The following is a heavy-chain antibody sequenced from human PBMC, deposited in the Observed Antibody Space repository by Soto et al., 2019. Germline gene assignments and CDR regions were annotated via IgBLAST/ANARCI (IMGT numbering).Heavy chain of an antibody. V-gene: IGHV5-10-1*01. CDR1: GYSFAGYG. D-gene: IGHD3-22*01. CDR2: IDPSDSQT. Sequence: EESLTISCKVSGYSFAGYGITWVLQKPGKGLEWMGRIDPSDSQTYYSPSFRGHVTISVTKSITTVFLQWSSLRASDTAMYYCARQIYDSDTGPNFKYYFDSWGQGTTVTVSS. J-gene: IGHJ4*02. CDR3: ARQIYDSDTGPNFKYYFDS.